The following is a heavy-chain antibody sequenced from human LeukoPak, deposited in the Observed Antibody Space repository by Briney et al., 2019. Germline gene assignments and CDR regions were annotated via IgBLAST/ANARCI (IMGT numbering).Heavy chain of an antibody. D-gene: IGHD6-19*01. V-gene: IGHV3-33*01. CDR1: GFTFSNYG. J-gene: IGHJ3*02. Sequence: SGGSLRLSCAASGFTFSNYGMHWVRQAPGKGLEWLALIWHDGSKKKDSDSVKGRFTISRDNAKNSLYLQMNSLRGEDTAVYYCARDGVVVAGTRRAFDIWGQGTMVTVSS. CDR3: ARDGVVVAGTRRAFDI. CDR2: IWHDGSKK.